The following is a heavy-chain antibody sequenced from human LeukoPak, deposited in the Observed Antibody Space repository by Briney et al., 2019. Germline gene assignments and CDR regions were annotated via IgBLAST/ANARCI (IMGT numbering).Heavy chain of an antibody. J-gene: IGHJ3*02. Sequence: SETLSLTCTVSGVSISSDDYYWSWIRQHPGKGLEWMGYIYYKGSTYYNPSLKSRITISVDTSKNQFSLKLNSVTAADTAVYYCAREGTTVVTPSHAFDIWGQGTMVTVSS. D-gene: IGHD4-23*01. CDR2: IYYKGST. V-gene: IGHV4-31*03. CDR1: GVSISSDDYY. CDR3: AREGTTVVTPSHAFDI.